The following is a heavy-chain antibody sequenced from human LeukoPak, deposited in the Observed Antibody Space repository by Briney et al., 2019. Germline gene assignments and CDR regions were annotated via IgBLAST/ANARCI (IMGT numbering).Heavy chain of an antibody. V-gene: IGHV4-61*02. Sequence: KSSQTLSLTRTVSGGSISSGSYYWSWIRQPAGKGLEWIGRIYTSGSTNYNPSLKSRVTISADTSKNQFSLKLSSVTAADTAVYYCARDDIVVVPAARPPTHYGMDVWGQGTTVTVSS. CDR2: IYTSGST. J-gene: IGHJ6*02. CDR1: GGSISSGSYY. CDR3: ARDDIVVVPAARPPTHYGMDV. D-gene: IGHD2-2*01.